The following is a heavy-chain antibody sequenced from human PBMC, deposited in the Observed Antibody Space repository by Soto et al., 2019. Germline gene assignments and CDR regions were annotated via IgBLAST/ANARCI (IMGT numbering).Heavy chain of an antibody. D-gene: IGHD5-12*01. J-gene: IGHJ4*02. CDR2: IRVSGGST. Sequence: GGSLRLSCAASGFTFSSYTMSWVRQAPGKGLEWVSGIRVSGGSTDYADSVKGRFIISRDNTKNTLSLQMSSLRAEDTAIYYCAKDFKGYEVGYWGQGTLVTVSS. CDR1: GFTFSSYT. CDR3: AKDFKGYEVGY. V-gene: IGHV3-23*01.